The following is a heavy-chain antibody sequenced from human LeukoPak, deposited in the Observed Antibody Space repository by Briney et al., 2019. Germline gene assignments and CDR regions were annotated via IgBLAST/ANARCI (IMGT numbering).Heavy chain of an antibody. CDR2: ISYDGSNK. CDR3: AKDRGVVVASIDY. D-gene: IGHD2-15*01. CDR1: GFIFNSYG. Sequence: PGGSLRLSCAASGFIFNSYGMHWVRQAPGKGLEWVAIISYDGSNKYYADSVKGRFTISRDNSKNTLYLQMNSLRPEDTAVYYCAKDRGVVVASIDYWGQGTLVTVSS. J-gene: IGHJ4*02. V-gene: IGHV3-30*18.